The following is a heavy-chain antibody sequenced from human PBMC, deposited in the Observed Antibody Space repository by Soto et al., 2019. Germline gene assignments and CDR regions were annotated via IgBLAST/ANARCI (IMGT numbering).Heavy chain of an antibody. CDR3: ARGGAGSSVRGVAPFDY. J-gene: IGHJ4*02. D-gene: IGHD3-10*02. V-gene: IGHV4-31*03. CDR1: GGSISSGGYY. CDR2: IYYSGST. Sequence: QVQLQESGPGLVKPSQTLSLTCTVSGGSISSGGYYWSWIRQHPGKGLEWIGYIYYSGSTYYNPSLQSRVTISVDTSKNQWSLKLSSVTAADTAVYYCARGGAGSSVRGVAPFDYWGQGTLVTVSS.